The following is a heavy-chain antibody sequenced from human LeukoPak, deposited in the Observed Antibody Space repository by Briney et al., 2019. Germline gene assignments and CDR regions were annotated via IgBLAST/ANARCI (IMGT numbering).Heavy chain of an antibody. Sequence: ASVKVSCKASGGTLSSYAISWVRQAPGQGLEWMGGIIPIFGTANYARKFQGRVTITTDESTSTAYMELSSLRSEDTAVYYCASEERDGYKRVSDCWGQGTLVTVSS. CDR3: ASEERDGYKRVSDC. CDR1: GGTLSSYA. D-gene: IGHD5-24*01. V-gene: IGHV1-69*05. J-gene: IGHJ4*02. CDR2: IIPIFGTA.